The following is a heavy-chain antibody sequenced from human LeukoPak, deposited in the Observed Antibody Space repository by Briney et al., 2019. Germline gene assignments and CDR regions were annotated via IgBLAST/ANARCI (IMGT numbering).Heavy chain of an antibody. Sequence: ASVKVSCKASGYTFTSYAITWVRQAPGQGLECMGWISAYNGNTNYAQNLQGRVTMTTDTSTSTAYMELRSLRSDDTAVYYCARRGGKNYGDYVVYYYYMDVWGKGTTVTVSS. CDR1: GYTFTSYA. D-gene: IGHD4-17*01. J-gene: IGHJ6*03. CDR2: ISAYNGNT. V-gene: IGHV1-18*01. CDR3: ARRGGKNYGDYVVYYYYMDV.